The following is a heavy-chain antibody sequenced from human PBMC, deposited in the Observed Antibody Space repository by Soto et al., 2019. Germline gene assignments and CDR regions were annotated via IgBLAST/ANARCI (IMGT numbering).Heavy chain of an antibody. V-gene: IGHV3-23*01. J-gene: IGHJ6*03. CDR1: GFTFSSYA. D-gene: IGHD4-17*01. CDR2: ISGSGGST. CDR3: AKGGVERGHDYGDYKIDYYYYYMDV. Sequence: GGSLRLSCAASGFTFSSYAMSWVRQAPGKGLEWVSAISGSGGSTYYADSVKGRFTISRDNSKNTLYLQMNSLRAEDTAVYYCAKGGVERGHDYGDYKIDYYYYYMDVWGKGTTVTVSS.